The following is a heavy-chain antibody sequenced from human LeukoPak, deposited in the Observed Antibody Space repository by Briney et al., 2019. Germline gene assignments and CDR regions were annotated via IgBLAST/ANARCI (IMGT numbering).Heavy chain of an antibody. CDR3: ASRHYRDYMDV. CDR2: IYYSGST. Sequence: SETLSLTCTVSRGSISSYYWSWIRQPPGKGLEWIGYIYYSGSTNYNPSLKSRVTISVDTSKNQFSLKLNSVTAADTAVYYCASRHYRDYMDVWGKGTTVTVSS. V-gene: IGHV4-59*08. D-gene: IGHD3-16*02. CDR1: RGSISSYY. J-gene: IGHJ6*03.